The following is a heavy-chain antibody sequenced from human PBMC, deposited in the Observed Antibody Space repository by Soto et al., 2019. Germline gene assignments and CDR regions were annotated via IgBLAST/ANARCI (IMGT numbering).Heavy chain of an antibody. Sequence: QVQLVESGGGVVQPGRSLRLSCAASGFTFSSYGMHWVRQAPGKGLEWVAVISYDGSNKYYADSVKGRLTISRDNSKNTLYLQMNSLRAEDTAVYYCAKDTYYYDSSANSRPDYWGQGTLVTVSS. J-gene: IGHJ4*02. CDR1: GFTFSSYG. D-gene: IGHD3-22*01. CDR2: ISYDGSNK. V-gene: IGHV3-30*18. CDR3: AKDTYYYDSSANSRPDY.